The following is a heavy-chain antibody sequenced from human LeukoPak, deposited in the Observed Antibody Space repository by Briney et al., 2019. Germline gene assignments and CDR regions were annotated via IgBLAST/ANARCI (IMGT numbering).Heavy chain of an antibody. J-gene: IGHJ3*02. V-gene: IGHV3-53*01. CDR1: GFTVSSNY. D-gene: IGHD6-19*01. Sequence: GGSLRLSCAASGFTVSSNYMSWVRQAPGKGLEWVSLFYTGGTTYYADSVKGRFTISRDNSKNTLYLQMNSLRAEDTAVYYCATGRSGWGAFDIWGQGTMVTVSS. CDR3: ATGRSGWGAFDI. CDR2: FYTGGTT.